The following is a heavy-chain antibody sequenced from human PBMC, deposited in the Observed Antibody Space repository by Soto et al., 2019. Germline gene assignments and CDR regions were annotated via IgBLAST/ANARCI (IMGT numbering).Heavy chain of an antibody. CDR3: ARGWGCFDRSGVPYLYGMDV. Sequence: PGGSLRLSCAGSGFNFSTYWMTWVRQAPGKGLEWVASIKEDGSEKYYVDSVEGRFTTSRDNAKNSLYLQMNSLRAEDTAVYHCARGWGCFDRSGVPYLYGMDVWGQGTTVTVSS. J-gene: IGHJ6*02. CDR1: GFNFSTYW. CDR2: IKEDGSEK. V-gene: IGHV3-7*01. D-gene: IGHD3-22*01.